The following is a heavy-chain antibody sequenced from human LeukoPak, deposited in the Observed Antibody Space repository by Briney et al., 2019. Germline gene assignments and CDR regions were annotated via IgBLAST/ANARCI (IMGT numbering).Heavy chain of an antibody. CDR1: GYTFTGYY. V-gene: IGHV1-8*02. CDR2: MNPNSGNT. D-gene: IGHD3-3*01. J-gene: IGHJ4*02. CDR3: ARVRSGYSGY. Sequence: ASVKVSCKASGYTFTGYYMHWVRQATGQGLEWMGWMNPNSGNTGYAQKFQGRVTMTRNTSISTAYMELSSLRSEDTAVYYCARVRSGYSGYWGQGTLVTVSS.